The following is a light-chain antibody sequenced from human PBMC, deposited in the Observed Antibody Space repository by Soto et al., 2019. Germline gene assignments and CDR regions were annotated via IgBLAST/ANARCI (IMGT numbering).Light chain of an antibody. Sequence: QLVLTQPPSASGTPGQRVTISCSGSSSNIGSNTVNWYQQLPGTAPKLLIYSNNQRPSGVPDRFSGSKSGTSASLAISGLQSKDEADYYCAAWDDSLNGPVFGGGTKLTVL. CDR3: AAWDDSLNGPV. V-gene: IGLV1-44*01. CDR2: SNN. CDR1: SSNIGSNT. J-gene: IGLJ2*01.